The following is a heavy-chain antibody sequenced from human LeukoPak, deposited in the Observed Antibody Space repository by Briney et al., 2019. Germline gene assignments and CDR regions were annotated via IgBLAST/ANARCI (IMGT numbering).Heavy chain of an antibody. CDR2: ISAYNGNT. V-gene: IGHV1-18*01. CDR3: ARDLRGAAQYSDAFHI. Sequence: GASVKVSCKASGYTFTSYGISWVRQAPGQGLEWMGWISAYNGNTNYAQKLQGRVTMTTDTSTSTAYMELRSLRSDDTAVYYCARDLRGAAQYSDAFHIWGQGTMVTVSS. J-gene: IGHJ3*02. CDR1: GYTFTSYG. D-gene: IGHD6-13*01.